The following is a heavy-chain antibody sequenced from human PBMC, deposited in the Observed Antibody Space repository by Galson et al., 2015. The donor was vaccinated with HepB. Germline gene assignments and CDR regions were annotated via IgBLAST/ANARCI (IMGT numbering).Heavy chain of an antibody. Sequence: SLRLSCAASGLTVSSNYMSWVRQAPGKGLEWVSVIHRGGSTYYADSVKGRFTISRDYSKNTLYLQMNSLRAGDTAVYYCATYYSSDYWGQGTLVTVSS. CDR2: IHRGGST. J-gene: IGHJ4*02. D-gene: IGHD4-11*01. V-gene: IGHV3-53*01. CDR1: GLTVSSNY. CDR3: ATYYSSDY.